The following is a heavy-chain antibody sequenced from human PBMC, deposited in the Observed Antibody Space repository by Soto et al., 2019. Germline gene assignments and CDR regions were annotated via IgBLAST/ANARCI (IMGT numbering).Heavy chain of an antibody. CDR1: GYTFTSYG. J-gene: IGHJ4*02. CDR2: ISAYNGNT. V-gene: IGHV1-18*01. D-gene: IGHD2-8*01. Sequence: QVPLVQSGAEVKKPGASVKVSCKASGYTFTSYGISWVRQAPGQGLEWMGWISAYNGNTNYAQKLQGRVTMTTDTSTSTAYMELRSLRSDDTAVYYCARDIVLMVYAQPLDYWGQGTLVTVSS. CDR3: ARDIVLMVYAQPLDY.